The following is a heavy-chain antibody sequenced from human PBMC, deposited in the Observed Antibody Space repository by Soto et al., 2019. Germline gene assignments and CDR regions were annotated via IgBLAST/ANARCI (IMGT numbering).Heavy chain of an antibody. CDR1: GGSFSGYY. Sequence: SETLSLTCAVYGGSFSGYYWSWIRQPPGKGLEWIGEINHSGSTNYNPSLKSRVTISVDTSKNHFSLKLSSVTAADTAVYYCARGRARGYSYGGHNWFDPWGQGTLVTVSS. CDR3: ARGRARGYSYGGHNWFDP. V-gene: IGHV4-34*01. CDR2: INHSGST. D-gene: IGHD5-18*01. J-gene: IGHJ5*02.